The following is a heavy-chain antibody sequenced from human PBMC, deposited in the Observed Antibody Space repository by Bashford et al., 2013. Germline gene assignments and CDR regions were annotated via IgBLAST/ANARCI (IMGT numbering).Heavy chain of an antibody. CDR3: AKNSDVPGQPYYDY. J-gene: IGHJ4*02. CDR2: ISGSGNSI. V-gene: IGHV3-23*01. D-gene: IGHD6-19*01. Sequence: VRQAPGRGLEWVSAISGSGNSIYYVDSVKGRFTISRDNSRNTLYLQMNSLRAEDTAVYYCAKNSDVPGQPYYDYWGQGTLVTVSS.